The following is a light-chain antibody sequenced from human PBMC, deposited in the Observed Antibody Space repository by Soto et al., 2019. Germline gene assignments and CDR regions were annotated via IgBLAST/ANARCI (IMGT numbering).Light chain of an antibody. CDR3: AAWDDSLSGRDV. Sequence: QSVLTQPPSASGTPGQRVTISCSGSSSNIGNNYVFWYLQLPGTAPKLLIYRNNQRPSGVPDRISGSKSGTSASLAISGLRSEDEADYYCAAWDDSLSGRDVFGTGTKVTVL. V-gene: IGLV1-47*01. CDR2: RNN. J-gene: IGLJ1*01. CDR1: SSNIGNNY.